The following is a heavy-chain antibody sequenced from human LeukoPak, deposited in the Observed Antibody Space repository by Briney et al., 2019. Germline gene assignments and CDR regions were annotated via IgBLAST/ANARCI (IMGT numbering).Heavy chain of an antibody. CDR3: ARVGSAAVDY. CDR1: GFTFSSYS. J-gene: IGHJ4*02. Sequence: GGSLRLSCAASGFTFSSYSMNWVRQAPGKGLEWVSSISSSSSYIYYADSVPGRFAISRDNAKNSLYLQMTRLRAEDTAVYYGARVGSAAVDYWGQGTLVTVSS. D-gene: IGHD2-15*01. V-gene: IGHV3-21*01. CDR2: ISSSSSYI.